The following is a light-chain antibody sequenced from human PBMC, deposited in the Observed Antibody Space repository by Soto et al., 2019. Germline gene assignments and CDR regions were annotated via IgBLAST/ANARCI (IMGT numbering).Light chain of an antibody. CDR3: QQYGSSPKT. Sequence: EIVLTQSPGTLSLSPGERATLSCRASQSVSSSYLAWYQQKPGQAPRLLIYGASSRATGIPDRFSGSGSGTDFTFTISRLEPEDFAVYYCQQYGSSPKTFGQWTKVEIK. V-gene: IGKV3-20*01. CDR2: GAS. J-gene: IGKJ1*01. CDR1: QSVSSSY.